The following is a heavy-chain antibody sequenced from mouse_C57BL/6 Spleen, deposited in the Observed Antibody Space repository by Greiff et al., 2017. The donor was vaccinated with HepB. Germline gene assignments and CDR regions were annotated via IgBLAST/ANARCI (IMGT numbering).Heavy chain of an antibody. D-gene: IGHD4-1*01. CDR1: GYTFTDYY. CDR3: AREGMNWDFDY. CDR2: INPYNGGT. Sequence: VQLQQSGPVLVKPGASVKMSCKASGYTFTDYYMNWVKQSHGKSLEWIGVINPYNGGTSYNQKFKGKATLTVDKSSSTAYMELNSLTSEDSAVYYCAREGMNWDFDYWGQGTTLTVSS. V-gene: IGHV1-19*01. J-gene: IGHJ2*01.